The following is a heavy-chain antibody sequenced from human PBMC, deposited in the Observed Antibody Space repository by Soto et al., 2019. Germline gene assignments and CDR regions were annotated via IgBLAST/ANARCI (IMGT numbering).Heavy chain of an antibody. D-gene: IGHD4-4*01. V-gene: IGHV4-30-4*01. Sequence: SETLSLTCTVSGGSISSGDYYWSWIRQPPGKGLEWIGYIYYSGSTYYNPSLKSRVTISVDTSKNQFSLKLSSVTAADTAVYYCARYSNYPIYFDYWGQGTLVTVSS. CDR2: IYYSGST. CDR1: GGSISSGDYY. CDR3: ARYSNYPIYFDY. J-gene: IGHJ4*02.